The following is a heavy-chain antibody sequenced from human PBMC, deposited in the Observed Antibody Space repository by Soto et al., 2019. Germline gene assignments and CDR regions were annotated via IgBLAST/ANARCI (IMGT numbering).Heavy chain of an antibody. D-gene: IGHD4-17*01. J-gene: IGHJ4*02. V-gene: IGHV5-51*01. CDR3: ARQGNGAEGFDF. CDR1: GYSFSSHW. CDR2: IYPGDSDT. Sequence: GESLKISCKGSGYSFSSHWIGWVRRMPGKGLDWMGIIYPGDSDTRYSPSFLGQVTISADKSINTAYLQWSSLKASDTAMYYCARQGNGAEGFDFWGQGALVTVSS.